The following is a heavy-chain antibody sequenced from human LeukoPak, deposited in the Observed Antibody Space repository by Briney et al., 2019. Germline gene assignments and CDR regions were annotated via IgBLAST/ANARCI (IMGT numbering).Heavy chain of an antibody. CDR1: GFTFGDYA. V-gene: IGHV3-49*04. CDR3: TRDKRSAYCGGDCYGSDY. Sequence: GGSLRLSCTASGFTFGDYAMSWVRQAPGKGLEWVGFIRSKAYGGTTEYAASVKGRFTISRDDSKSIAYLQMNSLKTEDTAVYYCTRDKRSAYCGGDCYGSDYRGQGTLVTVSS. CDR2: IRSKAYGGTT. J-gene: IGHJ4*02. D-gene: IGHD2-21*02.